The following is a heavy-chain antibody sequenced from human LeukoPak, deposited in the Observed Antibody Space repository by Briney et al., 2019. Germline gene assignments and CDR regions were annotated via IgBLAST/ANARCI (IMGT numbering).Heavy chain of an antibody. CDR1: GYTFTGYY. CDR2: INPNSGGT. CDR3: ARGTGYYNAYYQYGMDV. V-gene: IGHV1-2*02. J-gene: IGHJ6*02. Sequence: ASVKFSCRASGYTFTGYYMHWVRQAPGQGLEWMGWINPNSGGTNYAQKFQGRVTMTRDTSISTAYMELSRLRSDDTAVYYCARGTGYYNAYYQYGMDVWGQGTTVTVSS. D-gene: IGHD3-9*01.